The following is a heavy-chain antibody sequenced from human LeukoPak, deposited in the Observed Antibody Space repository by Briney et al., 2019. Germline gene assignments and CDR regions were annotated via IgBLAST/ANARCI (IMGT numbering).Heavy chain of an antibody. J-gene: IGHJ4*02. CDR2: ISSSSSYI. D-gene: IGHD2-21*01. CDR1: GFTFSSYS. CDR3: ARGGCGGDCFDY. Sequence: PGGSLRLSCAASGFTFSSYSTSWVRQAPGKGLEWVSSISSSSSYIYYADSVKGRFTISRDNAKNSLYLQMNSLRAEDTAVYYCARGGCGGDCFDYWGQGTLVTVSS. V-gene: IGHV3-21*01.